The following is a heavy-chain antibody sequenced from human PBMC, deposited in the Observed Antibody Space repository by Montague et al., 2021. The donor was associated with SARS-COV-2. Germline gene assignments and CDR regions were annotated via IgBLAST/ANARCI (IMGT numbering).Heavy chain of an antibody. J-gene: IGHJ4*02. CDR2: IYYDGST. CDR3: ASRVDPAFGSGAIDY. V-gene: IGHV4-39*01. Sequence: SETLSLTCTVAGDSIRSSSYYWGWIRQPPGRGLEWIGSIYYDGSTYYNPSFKSRVTISVYTSKTQFSLTLSSATAADTAVYSCASRVDPAFGSGAIDYWGQGTLVTVSS. CDR1: GDSIRSSSYY. D-gene: IGHD6-19*01.